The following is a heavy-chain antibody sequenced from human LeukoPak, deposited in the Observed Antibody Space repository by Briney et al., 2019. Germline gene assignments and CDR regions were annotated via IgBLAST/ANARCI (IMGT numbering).Heavy chain of an antibody. CDR1: GYTFPSYG. CDR2: ISAYNGNT. CDR3: ARHGGIGPKRDYFDY. Sequence: SVKVSCQASGYTFPSYGISWVRPAPGQGLEWMGWISAYNGNTNYAQKLQGRVTMTTDTSTSTAYMELRSLTSDDTAIYYCARHGGIGPKRDYFDYWGPGTLVTVSS. V-gene: IGHV1-18*01. D-gene: IGHD3-16*01. J-gene: IGHJ4*02.